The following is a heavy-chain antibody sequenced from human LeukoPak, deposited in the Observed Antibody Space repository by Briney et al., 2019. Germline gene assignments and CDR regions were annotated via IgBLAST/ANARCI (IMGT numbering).Heavy chain of an antibody. Sequence: PGGSLRLSCAASGFTFSTYSMTWVRQAPGKGLEWVSSITSSSSYIYYADSVKGRFTISRDNAKNSLYLQMSSLRAEDTAVYFCARIYGGNSGGFDYWGRGALVTVSS. J-gene: IGHJ4*02. V-gene: IGHV3-21*01. CDR1: GFTFSTYS. D-gene: IGHD4-23*01. CDR2: ITSSSSYI. CDR3: ARIYGGNSGGFDY.